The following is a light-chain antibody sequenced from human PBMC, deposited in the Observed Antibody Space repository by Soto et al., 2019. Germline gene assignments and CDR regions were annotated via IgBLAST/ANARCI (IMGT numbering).Light chain of an antibody. Sequence: DIRLTQSPSTLSASVGDRVTITCRASQSISTWLAWYQQKPGKAPKLLIYLASSLETGVPSRFSGSGSETDFTLTISSLKPDDFAIYYSQQYKTYPRTFAQGTRVDTK. J-gene: IGKJ1*01. CDR1: QSISTW. CDR2: LAS. V-gene: IGKV1-5*03. CDR3: QQYKTYPRT.